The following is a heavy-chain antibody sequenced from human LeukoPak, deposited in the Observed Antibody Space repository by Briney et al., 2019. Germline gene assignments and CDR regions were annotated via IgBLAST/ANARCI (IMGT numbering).Heavy chain of an antibody. CDR1: GLIFRNYG. Sequence: GGSLRLSCAASGLIFRNYGMHWVRQAPGKGLEWVAVIWYDGSNKYYADSVKGRFTISRDNSKNTLYLQMNSLRAEDTAVYYCASVRKDFASGSSYLDYWGQGTLVTVSS. CDR3: ASVRKDFASGSSYLDY. D-gene: IGHD3-10*01. CDR2: IWYDGSNK. J-gene: IGHJ4*02. V-gene: IGHV3-33*01.